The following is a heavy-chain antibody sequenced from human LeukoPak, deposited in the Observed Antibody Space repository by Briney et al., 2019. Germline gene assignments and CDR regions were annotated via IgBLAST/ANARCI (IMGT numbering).Heavy chain of an antibody. Sequence: SETLSLTCTVSGGSISSSSYYWGWIRQPPGKGLEWIGSIYYSGSTYYNPSLKSRVTISVDTSKNQFSLKLSSVTAADTAVYYCARGLGYCSGGSCYPDSVRHHYMDVWGKGTTVTVSS. D-gene: IGHD2-15*01. CDR3: ARGLGYCSGGSCYPDSVRHHYMDV. V-gene: IGHV4-39*07. CDR1: GGSISSSSYY. J-gene: IGHJ6*03. CDR2: IYYSGST.